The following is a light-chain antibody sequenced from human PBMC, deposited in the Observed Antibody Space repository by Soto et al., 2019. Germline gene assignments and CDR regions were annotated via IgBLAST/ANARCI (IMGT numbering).Light chain of an antibody. V-gene: IGKV1-33*01. CDR2: AAP. J-gene: IGKJ4*01. Sequence: DIQMTQSPSSLSASVGDRVTITCQASQDISNYLNWYQQKPGKAPKLLIYAAPNLETGVPSRFSGSGSGTHFTFTISSLQPEDIATYYCQQYDNLPPLTFGGGTKVEIK. CDR1: QDISNY. CDR3: QQYDNLPPLT.